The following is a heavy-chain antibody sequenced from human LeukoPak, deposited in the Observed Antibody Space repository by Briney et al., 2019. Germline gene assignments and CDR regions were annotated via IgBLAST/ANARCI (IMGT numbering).Heavy chain of an antibody. Sequence: GGSLRLSCAASGFTFDDYTMHWVRQTPGKSLEWVSLISWDSTNTYYVDSVKGRFTISRDNNKNSLYLQMSSLRTEDTALYYCAKEGGTIYFDYWGQGTLVTVSS. V-gene: IGHV3-43*01. CDR3: AKEGGTIYFDY. CDR2: ISWDSTNT. D-gene: IGHD3-9*01. CDR1: GFTFDDYT. J-gene: IGHJ4*02.